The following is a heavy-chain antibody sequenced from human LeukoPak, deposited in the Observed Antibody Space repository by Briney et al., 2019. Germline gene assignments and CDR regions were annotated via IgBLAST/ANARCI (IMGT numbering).Heavy chain of an antibody. Sequence: SGRSLRLSCAASGFAFSTYGMHWVRQAPGEGLEWVAVISFDGSVKYYADSVKGRFTISRDNSQNTLYLQMNSLRGDDTAVYYCTRKGGDYYYDYWGQGTLVTASS. D-gene: IGHD1-26*01. J-gene: IGHJ4*02. V-gene: IGHV3-30*19. CDR1: GFAFSTYG. CDR2: ISFDGSVK. CDR3: TRKGGDYYYDY.